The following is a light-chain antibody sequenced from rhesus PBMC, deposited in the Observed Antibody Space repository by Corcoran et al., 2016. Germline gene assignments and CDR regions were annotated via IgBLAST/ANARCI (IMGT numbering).Light chain of an antibody. CDR1: QSIGSN. V-gene: IGKV3-24*04. CDR2: AVF. Sequence: ETVVTQSPATLSLSPGERATLSCRASQSIGSNLAWYHQKPGLAPRLLIYAVFSRATGIPDRLSGMEAGTEFALTISSLEPEDVGVYSCHQYNNWYTFGQGTKVEI. J-gene: IGKJ2*01. CDR3: HQYNNWYT.